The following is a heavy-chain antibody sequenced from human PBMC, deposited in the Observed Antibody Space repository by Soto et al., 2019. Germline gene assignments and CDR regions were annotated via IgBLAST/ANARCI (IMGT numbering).Heavy chain of an antibody. J-gene: IGHJ4*02. CDR1: GFTFSRSD. D-gene: IGHD2-2*01. V-gene: IGHV3-13*05. Sequence: GGSLRLSCAASGFTFSRSDMHWVRQATGKGLEWVSGIGSAGDPYYADSVKGRFTISRDNAKNSLYLQMNSLRAEDTAVYYCARGVGYCSSTSCSNFDYWGQGTLVTVSS. CDR2: IGSAGDP. CDR3: ARGVGYCSSTSCSNFDY.